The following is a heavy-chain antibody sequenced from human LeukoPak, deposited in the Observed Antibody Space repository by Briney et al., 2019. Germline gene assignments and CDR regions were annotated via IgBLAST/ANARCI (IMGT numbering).Heavy chain of an antibody. D-gene: IGHD3-22*01. Sequence: PSEALSLTCSVSGDSVSRSDSYWDWIRQPPGKGLEWIGTIYYSGRTYYSPSLKSRVTMSVDPSNNQFSLNLRSVTAADTAVYYCARRRYYDGSGYLEWGQGTLLSVSS. CDR1: GDSVSRSDSY. CDR3: ARRRYYDGSGYLE. J-gene: IGHJ1*01. CDR2: IYYSGRT. V-gene: IGHV4-39*01.